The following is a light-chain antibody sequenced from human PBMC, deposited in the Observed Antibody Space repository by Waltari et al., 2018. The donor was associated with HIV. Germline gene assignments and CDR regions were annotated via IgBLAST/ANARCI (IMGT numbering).Light chain of an antibody. Sequence: QSALTQPPSASGSLGQSVTISCTGSSSDIGAYDSVSWFQQHPNNAPKLLLYEVSKRPSCVPDRFSGSRSGETAFLSVSGLQPDDTAAYFCSSYGDNIRVLFGGGTNLTVL. CDR1: SSDIGAYDS. V-gene: IGLV2-8*01. J-gene: IGLJ2*01. CDR2: EVS. CDR3: SSYGDNIRVL.